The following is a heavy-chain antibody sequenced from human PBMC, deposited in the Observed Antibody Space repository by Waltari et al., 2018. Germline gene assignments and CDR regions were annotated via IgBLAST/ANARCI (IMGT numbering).Heavy chain of an antibody. J-gene: IGHJ5*02. V-gene: IGHV4-38-2*02. CDR1: SSSIRSGYF. Sequence: QVQLQESGPGQARPSETLSLTCIVSSSSIRSGYFWGWFRQPPGKRLQGSGSISHSANTDYNPSRKSRVSMSVDTSKNQFALKMTSVTAADTAIYYCVRDLGGSGNSWFDAWGQGTLVTVSS. D-gene: IGHD3-10*01. CDR3: VRDLGGSGNSWFDA. CDR2: ISHSANT.